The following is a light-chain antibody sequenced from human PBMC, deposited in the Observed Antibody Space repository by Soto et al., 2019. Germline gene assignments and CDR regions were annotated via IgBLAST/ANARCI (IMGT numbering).Light chain of an antibody. CDR1: QNIDRW. CDR3: QHYKSGST. Sequence: DIQMTQSPSTLSTSVVDRATITCRATQNIDRWLAWYQQKPGKAPKLMIYEASSLEGGVPSRFSGSGSGPEFNLTVSGLQAEDFATYWCQHYKSGSTCGQGTKLDFK. CDR2: EAS. J-gene: IGKJ1*01. V-gene: IGKV1-5*01.